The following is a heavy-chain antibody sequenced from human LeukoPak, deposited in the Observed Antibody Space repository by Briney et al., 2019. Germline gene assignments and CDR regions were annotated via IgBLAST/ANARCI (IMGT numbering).Heavy chain of an antibody. J-gene: IGHJ4*02. V-gene: IGHV3-23*01. D-gene: IGHD6-19*01. CDR1: GFTFTRQN. CDR3: AKDSPRSNGWFYFDH. CDR2: ICNGGGRT. Sequence: AGGSLRLSCAASGFTFTRQNICWVRRATGKALEWVSGICNGGGRTYYADSVKGRFTISRDNSKNTVYLQMDSLRAEDTAVYYCAKDSPRSNGWFYFDHWGPGALVTVSS.